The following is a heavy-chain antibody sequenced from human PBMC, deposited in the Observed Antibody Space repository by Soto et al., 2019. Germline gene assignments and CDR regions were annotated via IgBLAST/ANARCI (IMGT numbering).Heavy chain of an antibody. V-gene: IGHV1-18*01. CDR2: ISAYNGNT. CDR3: ARDQYRTRGYGLGY. J-gene: IGHJ4*02. Sequence: ASVKVSCKASGYTFTSYGISWVRQAPGQGLEWMEWISAYNGNTNYAQKLQGRVTMTTDTSTSTAYMELRSLRSDDTAVYYCARDQYRTRGYGLGYWGQGTLVTVSS. CDR1: GYTFTSYG. D-gene: IGHD5-18*01.